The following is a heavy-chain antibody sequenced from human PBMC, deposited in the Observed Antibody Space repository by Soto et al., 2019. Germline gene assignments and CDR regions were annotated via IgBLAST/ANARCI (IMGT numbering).Heavy chain of an antibody. CDR1: GFTFSSYA. V-gene: IGHV3-23*01. J-gene: IGHJ6*03. Sequence: GALRLSCAASGFTFSSYAMSWVRQAPGKGLEWVSAISGSDGSTYYADSVKGRFTISRDNSKNTLYLQMNSLRAEDTAVYYCAKRGYCSGGSCYSVYYYYYMDVWGKGTTVTVSS. CDR3: AKRGYCSGGSCYSVYYYYYMDV. CDR2: ISGSDGST. D-gene: IGHD2-15*01.